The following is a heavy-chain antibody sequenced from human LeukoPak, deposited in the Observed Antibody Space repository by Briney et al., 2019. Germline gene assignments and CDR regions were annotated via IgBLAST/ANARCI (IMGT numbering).Heavy chain of an antibody. D-gene: IGHD6-6*01. V-gene: IGHV1-2*02. Sequence: ASLTVSCKASGYVFTGYYMHWVRQAPGQGLEWMGWINPNSGGTKYAQKFQDRVTMTRDTSISTAYMELSRLRSDDTAVYYCAFFEYSSSSSHYWGQGTLVTVSS. CDR1: GYVFTGYY. CDR3: AFFEYSSSSSHY. J-gene: IGHJ4*02. CDR2: INPNSGGT.